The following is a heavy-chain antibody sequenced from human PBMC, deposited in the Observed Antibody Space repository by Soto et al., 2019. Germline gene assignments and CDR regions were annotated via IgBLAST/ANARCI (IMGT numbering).Heavy chain of an antibody. CDR2: VFHSGDT. CDR3: TRLIYDSRLNYLYFDP. J-gene: IGHJ5*02. CDR1: GGSISGRNW. Sequence: PSETLSLTCVVSGGSISGRNWWSWVRQAPGKGLEWIGEVFHSGDTTYSPALRSRVSISVDKSKNQFSLTLNSVTAADTAVYYCTRLIYDSRLNYLYFDPWGQGALVTVSS. D-gene: IGHD3-22*01. V-gene: IGHV4-4*02.